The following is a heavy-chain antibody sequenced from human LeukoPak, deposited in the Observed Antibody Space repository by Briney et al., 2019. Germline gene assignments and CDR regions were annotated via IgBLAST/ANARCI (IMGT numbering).Heavy chain of an antibody. CDR3: ARARRQQYCSSTSCPLGY. CDR2: ISSSSSYI. CDR1: GFTFSSYS. D-gene: IGHD2-2*01. Sequence: PGGSLRLSCAASGFTFSSYSMNWVRQAPGKGLECVSSISSSSSYIYYADSVKGRFTISRDNAKNSLYLQMNSLRAEDTAVYYCARARRQQYCSSTSCPLGYWGQGTLVTVSS. J-gene: IGHJ4*02. V-gene: IGHV3-21*01.